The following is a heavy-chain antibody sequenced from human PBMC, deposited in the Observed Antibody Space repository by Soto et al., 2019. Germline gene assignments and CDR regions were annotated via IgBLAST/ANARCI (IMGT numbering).Heavy chain of an antibody. J-gene: IGHJ4*02. CDR1: GFTFSSYW. D-gene: IGHD5-12*01. V-gene: IGHV3-74*01. CDR3: ARDRGYEFDY. CDR2: INTDGSST. Sequence: EVQLVESGGGLVQPGGSRRLSCAASGFTFSSYWMHWVRQAPGKGLVWVSRINTDGSSTTYADSVKGRFTISRDNAKNTLYLQMNSLRAEDSAVYYCARDRGYEFDYWGQGTLVTVSS.